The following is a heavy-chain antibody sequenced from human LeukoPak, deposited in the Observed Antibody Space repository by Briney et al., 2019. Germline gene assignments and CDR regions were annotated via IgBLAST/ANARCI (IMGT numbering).Heavy chain of an antibody. CDR3: ARALSWTTESYYYMDV. V-gene: IGHV1-8*01. J-gene: IGHJ6*03. Sequence: ASVKVSCKASGYTFTSYDINWVRQATGQGLEWMGWMNPNSGNTGYAQKFQGRVTMTKNTSITTAYMDLSSLRSEDTAVYYCARALSWTTESYYYMDVWGKGTTVAVSS. CDR2: MNPNSGNT. D-gene: IGHD3/OR15-3a*01. CDR1: GYTFTSYD.